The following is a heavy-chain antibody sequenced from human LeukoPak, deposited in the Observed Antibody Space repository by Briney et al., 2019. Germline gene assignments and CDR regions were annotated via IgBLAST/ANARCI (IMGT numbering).Heavy chain of an antibody. D-gene: IGHD2-2*01. J-gene: IGHJ4*02. CDR3: AKDYPALGYCTSTTCSFFDY. CDR2: ISDSAYST. CDR1: RFTFASYA. Sequence: GGSLRLSCAASRFTFASYAMSWVRQAPGKGLEWVSAISDSAYSTFYADSVKGRFTISRDDSQNTLYLQMNSLRAEDTAVYYCAKDYPALGYCTSTTCSFFDYWGQGILVTVSS. V-gene: IGHV3-23*01.